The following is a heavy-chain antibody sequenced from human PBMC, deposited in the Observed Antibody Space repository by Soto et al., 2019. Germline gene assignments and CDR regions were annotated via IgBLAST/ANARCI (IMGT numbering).Heavy chain of an antibody. J-gene: IGHJ3*02. D-gene: IGHD2-15*01. Sequence: SLRLSCAASGFTFSDYYMTWIRQAPGKGLEWVSYISSSGSGIYHADSVKGRFTISRDNAKNSLYLQMSSLRADDTAIYFCARAYSDAFDIWGQGTMVTVSS. CDR3: ARAYSDAFDI. V-gene: IGHV3-11*01. CDR1: GFTFSDYY. CDR2: ISSSGSGI.